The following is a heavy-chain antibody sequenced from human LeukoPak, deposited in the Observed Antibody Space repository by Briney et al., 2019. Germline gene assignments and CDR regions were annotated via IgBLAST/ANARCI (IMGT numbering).Heavy chain of an antibody. CDR3: ATTRGGAGYFDY. V-gene: IGHV3-23*01. Sequence: ETLSLTCAVYGGSFSGYYWSWVRLAPGKGLEWVSAISGSGGSTYYADSVKGRFTISRDNSKNTLYLQMNSLRAEDTAVHYCATTRGGAGYFDYWGQGTLVTVSS. J-gene: IGHJ4*02. CDR2: ISGSGGST. CDR1: GGSFSGYY. D-gene: IGHD1-26*01.